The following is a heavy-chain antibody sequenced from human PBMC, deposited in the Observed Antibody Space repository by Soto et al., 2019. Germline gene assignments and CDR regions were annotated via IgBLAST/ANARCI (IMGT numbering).Heavy chain of an antibody. CDR2: ISADNGNT. J-gene: IGHJ5*02. Sequence: VSVKVSCKASGYTFTSYAMHWVCHSPGQRLEWMGWISADNGNTNYAQKLQGRVTMTTDTSTSTTYMELRSLRSDDTAVYYCARHSGLYSSDWFDPWGQGTLVTVSS. V-gene: IGHV1-18*01. CDR3: ARHSGLYSSDWFDP. CDR1: GYTFTSYA. D-gene: IGHD6-19*01.